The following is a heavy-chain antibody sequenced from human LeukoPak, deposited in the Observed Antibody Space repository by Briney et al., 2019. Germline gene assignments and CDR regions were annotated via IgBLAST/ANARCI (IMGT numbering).Heavy chain of an antibody. CDR3: ARDLIVSDVDCYGSGSYYICGSEDY. J-gene: IGHJ4*02. V-gene: IGHV3-48*04. Sequence: GGSLRLSCAASGFTFSSYSMNWVRQAPGKGLEWVSYISSSSSTIYYADSVKGRFTISRDNAKNSLYLQMNSLRAEDTAVYYCARDLIVSDVDCYGSGSYYICGSEDYWGQGTLVTVSS. D-gene: IGHD3-10*01. CDR1: GFTFSSYS. CDR2: ISSSSSTI.